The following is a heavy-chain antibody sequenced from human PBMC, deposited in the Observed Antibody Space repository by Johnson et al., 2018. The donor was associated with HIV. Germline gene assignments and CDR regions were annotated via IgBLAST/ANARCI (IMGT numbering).Heavy chain of an antibody. CDR2: INSGGGT. D-gene: IGHD2-15*01. CDR1: GFTVSNNY. V-gene: IGHV3-66*01. CDR3: ARYLTEKTPNAFDI. Sequence: VQLVESGGGVVKPGRSLRLSCVASGFTVSNNYMTWVRQGPGKGLEWVSVINSGGGTYYADSVTCRITISRDNSKNTIYLQMNSLRAEDTAVYYCARYLTEKTPNAFDIWGQGTMVTVSS. J-gene: IGHJ3*02.